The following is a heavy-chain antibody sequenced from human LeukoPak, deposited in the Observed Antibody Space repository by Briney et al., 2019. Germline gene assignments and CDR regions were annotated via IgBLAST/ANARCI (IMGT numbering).Heavy chain of an antibody. J-gene: IGHJ3*02. D-gene: IGHD6-19*01. CDR1: GFTFSSYA. CDR2: ISFDGRNK. Sequence: GRSLRLSCAASGFTFSSYAMHWVRQAPGKGLEWVAVISFDGRNKYNADSVKGRFTISRDNSKNTVYLQMNSLGVEDTGVYYCARVADHRGSERQWLVYAFDIWGQGTMVTVSS. V-gene: IGHV3-30*04. CDR3: ARVADHRGSERQWLVYAFDI.